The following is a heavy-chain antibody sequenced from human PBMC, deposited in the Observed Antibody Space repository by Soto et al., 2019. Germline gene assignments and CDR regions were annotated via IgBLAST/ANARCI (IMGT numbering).Heavy chain of an antibody. CDR2: IKSKTDGETV. J-gene: IGHJ4*02. CDR3: ATQQFFDASGFSFDQ. Sequence: GWSLRLSCVCSVISFRRAWMKWVRQAPGKGLEWVGRIKSKTDGETVDYAAPVRGRFIISRDDSKNTVYLSVSGLKTEDTAIYYCATQQFFDASGFSFDQWGQGNLVTVSS. CDR1: VISFRRAW. D-gene: IGHD3-22*01. V-gene: IGHV3-15*01.